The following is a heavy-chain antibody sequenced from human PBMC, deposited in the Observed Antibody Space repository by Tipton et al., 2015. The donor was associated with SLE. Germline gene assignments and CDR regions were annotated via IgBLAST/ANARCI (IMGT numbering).Heavy chain of an antibody. D-gene: IGHD3-10*01. Sequence: TLPLTCTVSGGSISSSGHYWGWIRQPPGKGLEWIGSIYYSVATHYNPSLKSRVTISADTSKNQFSLRLTSVTAADTAVYYCAKYASGTMFEYWGQETLVTVSS. J-gene: IGHJ4*02. CDR2: IYYSVAT. CDR1: GGSISSSGHY. V-gene: IGHV4-39*01. CDR3: AKYASGTMFEY.